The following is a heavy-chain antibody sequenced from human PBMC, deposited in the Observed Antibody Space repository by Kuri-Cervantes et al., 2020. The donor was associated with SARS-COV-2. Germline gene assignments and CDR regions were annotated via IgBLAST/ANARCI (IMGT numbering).Heavy chain of an antibody. J-gene: IGHJ4*02. D-gene: IGHD3-22*01. CDR3: ARDGRNSGSVGNYYDSSGYPDY. V-gene: IGHV3-30-3*01. CDR1: GFTFISYA. CDR2: ISYDGSNK. Sequence: GGSLRLSCAASGFTFISYAMHWVRQAPGKGLEWVAVISYDGSNKYFAESVKGRFTISRDNSKNTLYLQMSSLRAEDTAMYYCARDGRNSGSVGNYYDSSGYPDYWGQGTLVTVSS.